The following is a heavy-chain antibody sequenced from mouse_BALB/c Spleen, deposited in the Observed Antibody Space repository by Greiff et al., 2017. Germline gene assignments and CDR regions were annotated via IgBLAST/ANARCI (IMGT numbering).Heavy chain of an antibody. CDR2: ISSGGSYT. Sequence: EVKLVESGGGLVKPGGSLKLSCAASGFTFSSYAMSWVRQSPEKRLEWVAEISSGGSYTYYPDTVTGRFTISRDNAKNTLYLEMSSLRSEDTAMYYCAKGLNWDVGYYAMDYWGQGTSVTVSS. CDR3: AKGLNWDVGYYAMDY. J-gene: IGHJ4*01. V-gene: IGHV5-9-4*01. D-gene: IGHD4-1*01. CDR1: GFTFSSYA.